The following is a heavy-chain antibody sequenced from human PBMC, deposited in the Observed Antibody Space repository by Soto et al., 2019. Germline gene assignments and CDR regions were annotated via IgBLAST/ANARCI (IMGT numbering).Heavy chain of an antibody. CDR2: IYPGDSDT. Sequence: GESLKISCNGSGYSFTSYWIGWVRQMPGKGLEWMGIIYPGDSDTRYSPSFQGQVTISADKSISTAYLQWSSLKASDTAMYYCARLPYYYYYGMDVWGQGTTVTVSS. D-gene: IGHD5-18*01. V-gene: IGHV5-51*01. J-gene: IGHJ6*02. CDR1: GYSFTSYW. CDR3: ARLPYYYYYGMDV.